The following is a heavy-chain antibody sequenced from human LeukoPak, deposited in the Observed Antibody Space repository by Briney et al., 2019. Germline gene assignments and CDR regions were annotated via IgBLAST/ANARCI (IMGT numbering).Heavy chain of an antibody. CDR3: AKSGRKYYPVLGLDC. CDR1: GFPFDDYA. Sequence: GRSLRLSCVASGFPFDDYAMHWVRQAPGKGLEWVSGISWNTGCTGYANSVKGRFTISSDSAKNSLYLQMDSLRVEDTAFYYCAKSGRKYYPVLGLDCWGQGTLVTVSS. CDR2: ISWNTGCT. D-gene: IGHD2/OR15-2a*01. V-gene: IGHV3-9*01. J-gene: IGHJ4*02.